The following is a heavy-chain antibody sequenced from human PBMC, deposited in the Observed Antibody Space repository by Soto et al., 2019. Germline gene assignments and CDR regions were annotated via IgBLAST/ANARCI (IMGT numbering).Heavy chain of an antibody. V-gene: IGHV1-8*01. D-gene: IGHD3-3*01. CDR3: ARDAYYDFWSGYFAFDI. CDR2: MNPNSGNT. J-gene: IGHJ3*02. CDR1: GYTFTSYD. Sequence: QVQLVQSGAEVKKPGASVKVSCKASGYTFTSYDINWVRQATGQGLEWMGWMNPNSGNTGYAQKFQGRVTMTRNTSISTAYMELSSLRSEDTDVYYCARDAYYDFWSGYFAFDIWGQGTMVTVSS.